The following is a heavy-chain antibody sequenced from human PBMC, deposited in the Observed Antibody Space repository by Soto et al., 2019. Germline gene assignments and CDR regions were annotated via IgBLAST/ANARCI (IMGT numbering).Heavy chain of an antibody. CDR2: IYGDDDK. CDR1: GFSLSISEVG. Sequence: QITLKESGPTLVKPTQTLTLTCTFSGFSLSISEVGVGWIRQPPGKALEWLAFIYGDDDKRYSPSLKSRLPITKDTSKNQVVITVTNWYPVDTATYYCAHWKSTVTVYYNPTLFDYWGQGTLVTVSS. CDR3: AHWKSTVTVYYNPTLFDY. V-gene: IGHV2-5*02. D-gene: IGHD3-9*01. J-gene: IGHJ4*02.